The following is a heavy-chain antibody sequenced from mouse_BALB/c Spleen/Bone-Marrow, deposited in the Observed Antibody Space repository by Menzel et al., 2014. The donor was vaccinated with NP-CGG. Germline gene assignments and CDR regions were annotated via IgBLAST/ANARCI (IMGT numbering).Heavy chain of an antibody. D-gene: IGHD1-1*01. J-gene: IGHJ4*01. Sequence: VQLQQSGPELVKPGASVRISCKASGYTFTSYYIHWVKQRPGQGLEWIGWTYPGNVNTKYNEKFKGKATLTADKSSSTAYMQLSSLTSEDSAVYFSARSLITTVVANYAMDYWGQGTSVTVSS. CDR2: TYPGNVNT. V-gene: IGHV1S56*01. CDR1: GYTFTSYY. CDR3: ARSLITTVVANYAMDY.